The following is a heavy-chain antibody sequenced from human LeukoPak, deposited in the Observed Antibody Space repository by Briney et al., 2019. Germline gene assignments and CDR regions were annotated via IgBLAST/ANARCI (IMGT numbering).Heavy chain of an antibody. J-gene: IGHJ4*02. D-gene: IGHD2-15*01. CDR3: ATSRVVVVVAATPYYFDN. Sequence: QPGGSLRLSSAASGLSFSSYAMNWVRQAPGKGLEWVSTISGSGNTTSYAASVQGRFTISRDNSKNTLYLQMNSLRTEDTAVYYCATSRVVVVVAATPYYFDNWGQGTLVTVSS. CDR2: ISGSGNTT. CDR1: GLSFSSYA. V-gene: IGHV3-23*01.